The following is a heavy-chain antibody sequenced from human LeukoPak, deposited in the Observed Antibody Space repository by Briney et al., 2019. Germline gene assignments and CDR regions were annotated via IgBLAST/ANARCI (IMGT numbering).Heavy chain of an antibody. CDR1: GFTFDDYG. Sequence: GGSLRLSCAASGFTFDDYGMSWVRQAPGKGLEWVAVIASDSSIKYYADSVKGRFTVSRDNSKDTVYMQMNSLRAEDTAIYYCAKERQEGATPFDYWGQGSLVTVSS. J-gene: IGHJ4*02. V-gene: IGHV3-30*18. CDR2: IASDSSIK. D-gene: IGHD1-26*01. CDR3: AKERQEGATPFDY.